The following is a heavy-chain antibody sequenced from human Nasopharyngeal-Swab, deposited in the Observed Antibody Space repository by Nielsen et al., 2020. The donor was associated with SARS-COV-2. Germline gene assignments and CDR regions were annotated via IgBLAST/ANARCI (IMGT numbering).Heavy chain of an antibody. Sequence: GESLKISCAASGFTFGTYSMNWVRQAPGKGLERVSSISSSSTYIYYADSVKGRFTISRDNAKNSLYLQMNSLRAEDTAVYYCAGAYGSGSYFAFDLWGQGQWSPSPQ. V-gene: IGHV3-21*01. CDR3: AGAYGSGSYFAFDL. J-gene: IGHJ3*01. D-gene: IGHD3-10*01. CDR1: GFTFGTYS. CDR2: ISSSSTYI.